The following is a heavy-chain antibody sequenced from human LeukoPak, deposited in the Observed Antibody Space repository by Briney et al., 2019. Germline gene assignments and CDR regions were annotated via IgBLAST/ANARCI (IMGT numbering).Heavy chain of an antibody. Sequence: GGSLRLSCAASGFTFSSYAMSWVRQAPGKGLEWVSAISGSGGSTYYADSVKGRFTISRDNAKNSLYLQMNSLRAEDTAVYYCAKEPTYYYDSSGYYYFDYWGQGTLVTVSS. V-gene: IGHV3-23*01. J-gene: IGHJ4*02. D-gene: IGHD3-22*01. CDR1: GFTFSSYA. CDR2: ISGSGGST. CDR3: AKEPTYYYDSSGYYYFDY.